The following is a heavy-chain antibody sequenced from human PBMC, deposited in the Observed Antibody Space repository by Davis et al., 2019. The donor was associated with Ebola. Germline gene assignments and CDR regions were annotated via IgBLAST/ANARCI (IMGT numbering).Heavy chain of an antibody. J-gene: IGHJ6*02. CDR3: AREEANIVVVPAATLYYYYGMDV. D-gene: IGHD2-2*01. V-gene: IGHV3-23*01. Sequence: GGSLRLSCAASGFTFSGYWMTWVRQAPGKGLEWVSAISGSGGSTYYADSVKGRFTISRDNAKNSLYLQMNSLRAEDTAVYYCAREEANIVVVPAATLYYYYGMDVWGQGTTVTVSS. CDR1: GFTFSGYW. CDR2: ISGSGGST.